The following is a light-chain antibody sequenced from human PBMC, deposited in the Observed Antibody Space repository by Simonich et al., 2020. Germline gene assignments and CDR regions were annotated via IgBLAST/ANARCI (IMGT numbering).Light chain of an antibody. CDR1: QGISSY. J-gene: IGKJ3*01. CDR3: QQLNSYPF. V-gene: IGKV1-9*01. CDR2: AAS. Sequence: DIQLTQSPSFLSASVGDRVTITCRASQGISSYLAWNQQKPGKAPKLLISAASTLQSGVPSRFSGSGSGTEFTLTISSLQPEDFATYYCQQLNSYPFFGPGTKVDIK.